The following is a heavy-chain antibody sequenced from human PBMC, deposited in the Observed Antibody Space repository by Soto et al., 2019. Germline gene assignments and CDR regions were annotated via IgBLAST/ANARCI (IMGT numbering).Heavy chain of an antibody. CDR2: IYPGDSDT. CDR1: GYSFTSYW. Sequence: PGESLKISCKGSGYSFTSYWIGWVRQMPGKGLEWMGIIYPGDSDTRYSPSFQGQVTISADKSISTAYLQWSSLKASDTAMYYCARVSKDYYDSSGYYAFAYWGQGTLVTVSS. D-gene: IGHD3-22*01. V-gene: IGHV5-51*01. J-gene: IGHJ4*02. CDR3: ARVSKDYYDSSGYYAFAY.